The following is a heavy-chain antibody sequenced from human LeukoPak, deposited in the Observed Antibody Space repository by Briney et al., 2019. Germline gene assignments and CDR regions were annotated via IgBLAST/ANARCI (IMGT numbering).Heavy chain of an antibody. Sequence: SVKVSCKASGGTFSSYAISWVRQAPGQGLEWMGGIIPIFGTANYAQKFQGRVTITADESTSTAYMELSSLRSEDTAVYYCARDEGGYSSPSLRGDWFDPWGQGTLVTVSS. V-gene: IGHV1-69*13. CDR2: IIPIFGTA. J-gene: IGHJ5*02. D-gene: IGHD5-18*01. CDR1: GGTFSSYA. CDR3: ARDEGGYSSPSLRGDWFDP.